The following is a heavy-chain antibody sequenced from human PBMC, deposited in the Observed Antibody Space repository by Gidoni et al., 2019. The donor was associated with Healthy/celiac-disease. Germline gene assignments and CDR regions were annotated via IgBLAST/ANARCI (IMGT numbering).Heavy chain of an antibody. Sequence: QVQLQQWGAGLLKPSETLSLTCAVYGGSFSGYYWSWIRQPPGKGLEWIEEINHSGSTNYNPSLKSRVTISVDTSKNQFSLKLSSVTAADTAVYYCARTLRFLEWLPSGWFDPWGQGTLVTVSS. D-gene: IGHD3-3*01. J-gene: IGHJ5*02. CDR2: INHSGST. CDR1: GGSFSGYY. CDR3: ARTLRFLEWLPSGWFDP. V-gene: IGHV4-34*01.